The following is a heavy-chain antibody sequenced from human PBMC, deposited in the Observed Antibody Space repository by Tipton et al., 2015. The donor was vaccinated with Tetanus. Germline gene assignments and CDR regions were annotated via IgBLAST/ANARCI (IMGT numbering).Heavy chain of an antibody. CDR1: GFTFGDFA. D-gene: IGHD5-12*01. Sequence: SLRLSCTGSGFTFGDFAVIWVRQAPGKGLEWVSSLGTTSGYIFYADSVKGRFTISRDDAKNSLFLQMNSLRAEDTAVYYCARGPRLLLYYFDSWGQGTLVTVSS. J-gene: IGHJ4*02. V-gene: IGHV3-21*01. CDR3: ARGPRLLLYYFDS. CDR2: LGTTSGYI.